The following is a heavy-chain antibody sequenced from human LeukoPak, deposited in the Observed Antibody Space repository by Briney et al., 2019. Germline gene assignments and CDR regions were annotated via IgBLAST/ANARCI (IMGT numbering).Heavy chain of an antibody. CDR1: RFTFSSYA. V-gene: IGHV3-23*01. J-gene: IGHJ4*02. CDR2: ITASGGTT. CDR3: ARGGVFVY. Sequence: GGSLRLSCAASRFTFSSYAMSWVRQAPGKGLEWVSTITASGGTTYYADSVKGRFTISRDNAKNSLYLQMNSLRAEDTAVYYCARGGVFVYWGQGTLVTVPS.